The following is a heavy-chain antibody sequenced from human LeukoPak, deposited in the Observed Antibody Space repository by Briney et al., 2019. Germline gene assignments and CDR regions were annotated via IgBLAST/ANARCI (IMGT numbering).Heavy chain of an antibody. CDR3: ASYDSRGNFDC. CDR1: GGSISSYY. V-gene: IGHV4-59*01. D-gene: IGHD3-22*01. J-gene: IGHJ4*02. CDR2: IYYSGST. Sequence: PSETLSLTCTVSGGSISSYYWSWIRQPPGKGLEWIGYIYYSGSTNYNPSLKSRVTISVDTSKNQFSLKLSSVTAADTAVYYCASYDSRGNFDCWGQGTLVTVSS.